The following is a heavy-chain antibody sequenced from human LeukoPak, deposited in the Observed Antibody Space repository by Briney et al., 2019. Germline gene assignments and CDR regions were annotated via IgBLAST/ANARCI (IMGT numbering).Heavy chain of an antibody. CDR3: ARYRYKTGELDY. D-gene: IGHD3-16*02. CDR1: GGSFADFY. Sequence: SETLSLTCAVFGGSFADFYWAYVRQPPGEGLEWIGEIHPGGTTNYNPSLTSRVTMSVDTSKNQFSLRLTSVTAADTAVYFCARYRYKTGELDYWGQGTLVTVS. V-gene: IGHV4-34*01. J-gene: IGHJ4*02. CDR2: IHPGGTT.